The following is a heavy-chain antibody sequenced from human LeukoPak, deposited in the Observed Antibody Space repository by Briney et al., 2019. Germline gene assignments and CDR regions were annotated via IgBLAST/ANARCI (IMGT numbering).Heavy chain of an antibody. D-gene: IGHD1-26*01. CDR2: IYYSGST. Sequence: SETLSLTCTVSGGSISRYYWSWIRQPPGKGLEWVGYIYYSGSTDYNPSLKSRVTISIDTSKNQFSLKLRSMTAADTAVYYCARGHGIVGPWGQGTLVTVSS. V-gene: IGHV4-59*01. CDR1: GGSISRYY. J-gene: IGHJ5*02. CDR3: ARGHGIVGP.